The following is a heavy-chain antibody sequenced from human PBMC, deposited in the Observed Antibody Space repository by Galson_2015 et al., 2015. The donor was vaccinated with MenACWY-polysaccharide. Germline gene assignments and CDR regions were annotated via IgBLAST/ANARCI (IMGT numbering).Heavy chain of an antibody. CDR1: SDSISSSSYY. V-gene: IGHV4-39*01. CDR2: VYYSGST. D-gene: IGHD6-19*01. J-gene: IGHJ4*02. CDR3: ARPQGRTAVAGYDY. Sequence: ETLSLTCTVSSDSISSSSYYWGWIRQPPGKGLEWIGSVYYSGSTYYNPSLKSRVTLSIDTSKNQFSLKLSSVTAADTAVYYCARPQGRTAVAGYDYWSQGTLVTVSS.